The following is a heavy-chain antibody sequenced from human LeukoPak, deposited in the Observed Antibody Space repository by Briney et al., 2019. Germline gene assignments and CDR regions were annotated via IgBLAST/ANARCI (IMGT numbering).Heavy chain of an antibody. Sequence: GGSLRLSCAASEFTFSSYGMHWVRQALGKGLEWVAVISYDGGTKYYADSVKGRFTISRDNSKNTLYLQMNSLRTEDTAVYYCAKGYNYGDYWGQGTLVTVSS. J-gene: IGHJ4*02. CDR3: AKGYNYGDY. D-gene: IGHD5-24*01. CDR2: ISYDGGTK. V-gene: IGHV3-30*18. CDR1: EFTFSSYG.